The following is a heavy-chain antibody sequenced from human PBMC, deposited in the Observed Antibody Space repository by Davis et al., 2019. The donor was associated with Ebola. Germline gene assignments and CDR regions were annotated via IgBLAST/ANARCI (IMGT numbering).Heavy chain of an antibody. CDR1: GFTFSSYA. D-gene: IGHD2-2*01. V-gene: IGHV3-7*01. J-gene: IGHJ6*03. Sequence: GESLKISCAASGFTFSSYAMSWVRQAPGKGLEWVANIKQDGSEKYYVDSVKGRFTISRDNSKNTLYLQMNSLRAEDTAVYYCARGGIVVVPAAIADYYYYYYMDVWGKGTTVTVSS. CDR2: IKQDGSEK. CDR3: ARGGIVVVPAAIADYYYYYYMDV.